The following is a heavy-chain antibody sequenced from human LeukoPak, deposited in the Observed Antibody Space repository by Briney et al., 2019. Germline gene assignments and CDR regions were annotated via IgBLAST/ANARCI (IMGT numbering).Heavy chain of an antibody. J-gene: IGHJ4*02. CDR2: ISGSGGST. CDR1: GFTFSSYA. D-gene: IGHD2-21*01. CDR3: SKAPVTTCRGAYCYPFDY. Sequence: GGSLRLSCAASGFTFSSYAMSWVRQAPGKGLEWVSAISGSGGSTYYADSVKGRFTISRDSSKNTLFLQMNRLRPEDAAVYYCSKAPVTTCRGAYCYPFDYWGQGTLVTVSS. V-gene: IGHV3-23*01.